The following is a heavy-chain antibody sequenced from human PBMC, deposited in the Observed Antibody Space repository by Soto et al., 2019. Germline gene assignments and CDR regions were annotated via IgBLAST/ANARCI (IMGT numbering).Heavy chain of an antibody. J-gene: IGHJ4*02. Sequence: QVQLVQSGAEVKKPGSSVKVSCKASGGTFSSYAISWVRQAPGQGLEWMGGIIPIFGTANYAQKFQGRVTITADESTSTAYMELGSLRSEDTAVYYCARDRGEMATIHVSYFDYWGQGTLVTVSS. CDR1: GGTFSSYA. V-gene: IGHV1-69*01. CDR2: IIPIFGTA. D-gene: IGHD5-12*01. CDR3: ARDRGEMATIHVSYFDY.